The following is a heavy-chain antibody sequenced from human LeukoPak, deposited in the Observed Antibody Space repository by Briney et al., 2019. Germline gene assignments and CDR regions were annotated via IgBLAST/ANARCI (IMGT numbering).Heavy chain of an antibody. V-gene: IGHV3-48*04. Sequence: PGGSLRLSCAASGFTFSSYSMNWVRQAPGKGLEWVSYISSSSSTIYYADSVEGRFTISRDNAKNSLYLQMNSLRAEDTAVYYCARENCGGDCPGHFDYWGQGTLVTVSS. J-gene: IGHJ4*02. CDR3: ARENCGGDCPGHFDY. CDR1: GFTFSSYS. CDR2: ISSSSSTI. D-gene: IGHD2-21*02.